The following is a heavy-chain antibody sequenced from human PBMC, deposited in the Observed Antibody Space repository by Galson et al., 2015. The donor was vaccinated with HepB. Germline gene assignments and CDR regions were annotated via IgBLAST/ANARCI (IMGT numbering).Heavy chain of an antibody. V-gene: IGHV3-21*01. Sequence: SLRLSCAASGFTFSSYSMNWVRQAPGKGLEWVSSISSSSSYIYYADSVKGRFTISRDNAKNSLYLQMNSLRAEDTAVYYCAFRAFGGVIPTDAFDIWGQGTMVTVSS. CDR3: AFRAFGGVIPTDAFDI. J-gene: IGHJ3*02. CDR2: ISSSSSYI. CDR1: GFTFSSYS. D-gene: IGHD3-16*02.